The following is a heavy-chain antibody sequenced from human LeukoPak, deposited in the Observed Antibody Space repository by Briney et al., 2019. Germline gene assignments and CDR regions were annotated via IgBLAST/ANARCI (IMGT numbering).Heavy chain of an antibody. D-gene: IGHD6-13*01. J-gene: IGHJ6*02. CDR3: ARGWIAAAGTGLYYYYGMDV. Sequence: PSETLSLTCTVSGGSISGSYWSWIRQPPGKGLEWIGEINHSGSTNYNPSLKSRVTISVDTSKNQFSLELSSVTAADTAVYYCARGWIAAAGTGLYYYYGMDVWGQGTTVTVSS. CDR2: INHSGST. CDR1: GGSISGSY. V-gene: IGHV4-34*01.